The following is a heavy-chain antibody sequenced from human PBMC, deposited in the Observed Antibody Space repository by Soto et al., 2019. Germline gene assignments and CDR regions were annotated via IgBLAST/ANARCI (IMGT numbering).Heavy chain of an antibody. CDR1: GFTFSSYG. Sequence: QVQLVESGGGVVQPGRSLRLSCAASGFTFSSYGMHWVRQAPGKGLEWVAVISYDGSNKYYADSVKGRFTISRDNSKNTLYLLMNSLRAEDTAVYYCAKAGSVLSGMDVWGQGTTVTGSS. J-gene: IGHJ6*02. D-gene: IGHD6-19*01. V-gene: IGHV3-30*18. CDR2: ISYDGSNK. CDR3: AKAGSVLSGMDV.